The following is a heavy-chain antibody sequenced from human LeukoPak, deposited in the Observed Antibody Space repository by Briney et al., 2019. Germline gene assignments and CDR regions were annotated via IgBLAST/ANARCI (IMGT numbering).Heavy chain of an antibody. CDR1: GFTFSSYA. Sequence: PGRSLRLSCAASGFTFSSYAMHWVRQAPGKGLEWVANIKQDGSQKYYVDSVKGRFTISRDNAKNSLYLQMDSLRAEDTAVYYCASAARQRWLQIDYWGQGTLVTVSP. CDR3: ASAARQRWLQIDY. D-gene: IGHD5-24*01. V-gene: IGHV3-7*03. CDR2: IKQDGSQK. J-gene: IGHJ4*02.